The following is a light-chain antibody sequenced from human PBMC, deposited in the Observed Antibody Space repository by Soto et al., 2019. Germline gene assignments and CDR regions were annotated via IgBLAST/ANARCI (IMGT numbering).Light chain of an antibody. V-gene: IGLV1-40*01. CDR1: SSNIGAGYD. CDR3: QSYDSSLSAYV. J-gene: IGLJ1*01. Sequence: QSVLTQPPSVSGAPGQRGTISCTGSSSNIGAGYDVHWYQQLPGTAPKLLIYGNSNRPSGVPDRFSGSKSGTSTSLAITGLQAEDEADYYCQSYDSSLSAYVFGTGTKVTVL. CDR2: GNS.